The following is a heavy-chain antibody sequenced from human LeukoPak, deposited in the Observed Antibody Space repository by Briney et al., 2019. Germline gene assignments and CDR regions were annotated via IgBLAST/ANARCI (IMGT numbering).Heavy chain of an antibody. CDR3: ARDWGSIKVIADY. CDR2: INPNSGGT. CDR1: GYTFTDYY. J-gene: IGHJ4*02. V-gene: IGHV1-2*02. Sequence: GASVKVSCKASGYTFTDYYIHWVRQAPGQGLEWMGWINPNSGGTNCAQKFQGRVTMTRDTSISTAYMELRSLRSDDTALYFCARDWGSIKVIADYWGQGTLVTVSS. D-gene: IGHD7-27*01.